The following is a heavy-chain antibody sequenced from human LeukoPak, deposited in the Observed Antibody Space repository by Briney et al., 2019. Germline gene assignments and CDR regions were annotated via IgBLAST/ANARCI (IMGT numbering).Heavy chain of an antibody. Sequence: PGGSLRLSCAASGFTFSSYAMHWVRQAPGKGLEWVAVISYDGSNKYYADSVKGRFTISRGNSKNTLYLQMNSLRAEDTAVYYCARAHPGYSSGWYFDYWGQGTLVTVSS. D-gene: IGHD6-19*01. CDR3: ARAHPGYSSGWYFDY. CDR1: GFTFSSYA. CDR2: ISYDGSNK. V-gene: IGHV3-30-3*01. J-gene: IGHJ4*02.